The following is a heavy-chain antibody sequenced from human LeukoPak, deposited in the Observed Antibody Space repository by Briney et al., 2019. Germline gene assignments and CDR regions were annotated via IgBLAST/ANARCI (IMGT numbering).Heavy chain of an antibody. V-gene: IGHV3-74*01. J-gene: IGHJ3*02. CDR3: ASGTKGLDDFDI. Sequence: GGSLRLSCAASGFTFSSYGMSWVRQAPGKGLEWVSRINSGGINTSYADSVKGRFTISRDNAKNTLNLQVNSLRAEDTAVYFCASGTKGLDDFDIWGQGTMVTVSS. CDR2: INSGGINT. CDR1: GFTFSSYG.